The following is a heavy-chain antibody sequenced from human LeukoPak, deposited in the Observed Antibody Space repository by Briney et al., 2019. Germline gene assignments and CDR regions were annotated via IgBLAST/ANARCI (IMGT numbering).Heavy chain of an antibody. V-gene: IGHV1-8*01. J-gene: IGHJ4*02. D-gene: IGHD6-19*01. CDR1: GYTFTSYD. Sequence: GASVEVSCKASGYTFTSYDINWVRQATGQGLEWMGWMNPNSGNTGYAQKFQGRVTMTRNTSISTAYMELSRLRSDDTAVYYCARVVYSSGWYPFDYWGQGTLVTASS. CDR3: ARVVYSSGWYPFDY. CDR2: MNPNSGNT.